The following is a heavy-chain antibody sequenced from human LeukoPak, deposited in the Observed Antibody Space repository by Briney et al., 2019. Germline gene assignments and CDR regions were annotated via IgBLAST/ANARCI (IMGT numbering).Heavy chain of an antibody. J-gene: IGHJ4*02. CDR2: IHLSGTPT. Sequence: GGSLRLSCAASGFDFSIYRMNWVRQAPGKGLEWVSYIHLSGTPTHYAEPVKGRFSISRDNVKNSLYLQMDNLRAEDTAVYYCARVCYYDSSGYSPHFDYWGQGTLVTVSS. CDR3: ARVCYYDSSGYSPHFDY. D-gene: IGHD3-22*01. CDR1: GFDFSIYR. V-gene: IGHV3-48*04.